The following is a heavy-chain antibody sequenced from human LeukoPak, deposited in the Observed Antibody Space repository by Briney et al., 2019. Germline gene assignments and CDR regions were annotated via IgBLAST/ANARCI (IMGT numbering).Heavy chain of an antibody. CDR2: INHSGST. CDR3: ASVSYDSSGYYTGFDY. J-gene: IGHJ4*02. D-gene: IGHD3-22*01. V-gene: IGHV4-34*01. CDR1: GGSFSGYY. Sequence: PSETLSLTCAVYGGSFSGYYWSWIRQTPGKGLEWIGEINHSGSTNYNPSLKSRVTISVDTSKNQFSLKLSSVTAADTAVYYCASVSYDSSGYYTGFDYWGQGTLVTVSS.